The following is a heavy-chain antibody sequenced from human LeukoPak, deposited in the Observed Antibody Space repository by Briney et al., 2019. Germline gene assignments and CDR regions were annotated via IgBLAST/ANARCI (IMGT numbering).Heavy chain of an antibody. J-gene: IGHJ6*03. CDR3: AREDCSSSSCQYYYYYMDV. D-gene: IGHD2-2*01. CDR1: GYPITSFHY. Sequence: SEALSLTCAVSGYPITSFHYWGWIRPPPGEGLEWIGSFPHSGTTYYNPSLKSRVTILVDTSKNQFSLNLSSVTAADTAVYYCAREDCSSSSCQYYYYYMDVWGKGTTVTVSS. CDR2: FPHSGTT. V-gene: IGHV4-38-2*02.